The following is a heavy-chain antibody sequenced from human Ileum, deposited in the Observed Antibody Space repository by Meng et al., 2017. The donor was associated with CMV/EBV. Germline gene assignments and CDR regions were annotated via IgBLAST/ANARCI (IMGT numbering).Heavy chain of an antibody. V-gene: IGHV3-74*01. Sequence: GESLKISCAASGFTFSSYWMHWVRQAPGKGLVWVSRINSDGSSTSYADSVKGRFTISRDNAKNTLYLQMNSLRAEDTAVYYCARAQYYDYVWGSYRYTDAFDIWGQGTMVTVSS. D-gene: IGHD3-16*02. CDR3: ARAQYYDYVWGSYRYTDAFDI. CDR2: INSDGSST. J-gene: IGHJ3*02. CDR1: GFTFSSYW.